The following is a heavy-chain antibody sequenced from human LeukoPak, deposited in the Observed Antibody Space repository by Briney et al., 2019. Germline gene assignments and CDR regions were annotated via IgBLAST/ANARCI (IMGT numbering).Heavy chain of an antibody. V-gene: IGHV1-8*03. Sequence: ASVTVSCKASGYTFTSYDINWVRQATGQGLEWMGWMNPNSGNTGYAQKFQGRVTITRNTSISTAYMELSSPRSEDTAVYYCARAYSSGYSHDAFDIWGQGTMVTVSS. CDR2: MNPNSGNT. CDR1: GYTFTSYD. CDR3: ARAYSSGYSHDAFDI. J-gene: IGHJ3*02. D-gene: IGHD3-22*01.